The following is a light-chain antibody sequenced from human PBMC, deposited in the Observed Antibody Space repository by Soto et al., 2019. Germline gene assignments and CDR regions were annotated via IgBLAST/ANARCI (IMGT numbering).Light chain of an antibody. V-gene: IGKV1-39*01. CDR2: AAS. J-gene: IGKJ2*01. CDR1: QSINTY. Sequence: DTQMTQSPSSLSASVGDRVTITCRASQSINTYLNWYQQKPGEAPNLLIYAASSLQSGVPPRFSGSGSETHSTLTINSLQPEDFATYYCQQTASTPYTFGQGTKL. CDR3: QQTASTPYT.